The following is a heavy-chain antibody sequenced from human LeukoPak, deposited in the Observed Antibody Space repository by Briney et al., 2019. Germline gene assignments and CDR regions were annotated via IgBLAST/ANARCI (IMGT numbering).Heavy chain of an antibody. D-gene: IGHD3-9*01. J-gene: IGHJ6*04. CDR2: INSDGSST. Sequence: PGGSLRLSCAACGFTFSSYWMHWVRQAPGKGLVWVSRINSDGSSTSYADSVKGRFTISRDNAKNTLYLQMNSLRAEDTAVYYCARGNSDILTGYGTAGMDVWGKGTTVTVSS. CDR1: GFTFSSYW. V-gene: IGHV3-74*01. CDR3: ARGNSDILTGYGTAGMDV.